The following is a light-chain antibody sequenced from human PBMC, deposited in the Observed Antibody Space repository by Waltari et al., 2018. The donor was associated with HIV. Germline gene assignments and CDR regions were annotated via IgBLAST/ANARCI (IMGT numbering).Light chain of an antibody. V-gene: IGLV1-40*01. J-gene: IGLJ2*01. CDR1: SSNIGAGYD. Sequence: QSVLTQPPSVSGAPGQRVTISCTGSSSNIGAGYDVHWYQQLPGTAPKLVIYGNSNRPSGVPDRFAVSKSGTPASLAITGLQAEDEADYYCQSYDSSLSVSFGGGTKLTVL. CDR2: GNS. CDR3: QSYDSSLSVS.